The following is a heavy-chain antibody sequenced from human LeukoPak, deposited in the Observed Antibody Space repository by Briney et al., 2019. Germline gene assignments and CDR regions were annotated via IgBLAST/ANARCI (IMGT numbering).Heavy chain of an antibody. CDR3: ARVSFRTGPDP. CDR2: INHSGST. Sequence: NTSETLSLTCAVYGGSFSGYYWSWIRQPLGKGLEWIGEINHSGSTNYNPSLKSRVTISVDTSKNQFSLKLSSVTAADTAVYYCARVSFRTGPDPWGQGTLVTVSS. CDR1: GGSFSGYY. J-gene: IGHJ5*02. V-gene: IGHV4-34*01. D-gene: IGHD3/OR15-3a*01.